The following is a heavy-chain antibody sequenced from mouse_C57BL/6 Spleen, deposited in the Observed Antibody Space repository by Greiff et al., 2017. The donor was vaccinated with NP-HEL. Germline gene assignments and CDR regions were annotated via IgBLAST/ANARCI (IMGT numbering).Heavy chain of an antibody. CDR2: ISSGSSTI. CDR1: GFTFSDYG. J-gene: IGHJ3*01. D-gene: IGHD2-3*01. V-gene: IGHV5-17*01. CDR3: ARPDGCPFAY. Sequence: EVKLVESGGGLVKPGGSLKLSCAASGFTFSDYGMHWVRQAPEKGLEWVAYISSGSSTIYYADTVKGRFTISRDNAKNTLFLQMTSLRSEDTAMYYCARPDGCPFAYWGQGTLVTVSA.